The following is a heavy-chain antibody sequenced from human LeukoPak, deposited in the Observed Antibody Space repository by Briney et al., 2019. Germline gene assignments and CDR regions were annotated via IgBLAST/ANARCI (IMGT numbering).Heavy chain of an antibody. CDR1: GFTSSNFW. D-gene: IGHD1-20*01. CDR3: ARASITGSEDV. V-gene: IGHV3-7*01. J-gene: IGHJ3*01. CDR2: IKPDGSDK. Sequence: GGSLRLSCAASGFTSSNFWMSWVRQAPGKGLEWVANIKPDGSDKYYVDAVKGRFPVSRDNAKNSLYLQMNSLRAEDTAVYFCARASITGSEDVWGQGTMVTVSS.